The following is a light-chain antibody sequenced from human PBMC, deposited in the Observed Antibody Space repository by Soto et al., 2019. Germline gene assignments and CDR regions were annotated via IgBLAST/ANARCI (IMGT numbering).Light chain of an antibody. CDR2: DVS. CDR1: SSDVGGYNY. J-gene: IGLJ1*01. CDR3: CSYAGSYTSYV. Sequence: QSVLTQPRSVSGSPGQSVTISCTGTSSDVGGYNYVSWYQQHPAKAPKLMIYDVSKRPSGVPDRFSGSKSGNTASLTISGLQAEDEADYYCCSYAGSYTSYVFGTGTKVTV. V-gene: IGLV2-11*01.